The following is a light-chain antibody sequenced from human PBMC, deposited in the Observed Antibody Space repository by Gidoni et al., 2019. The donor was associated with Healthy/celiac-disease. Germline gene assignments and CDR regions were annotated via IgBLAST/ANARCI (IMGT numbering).Light chain of an antibody. CDR2: DAS. Sequence: EIVLTQSPATLSLSPGERATLSCRASQSVSSYLAWYQQKPGQAPRLLIYDASNRATGIPARFSGSGSGTDFTLTISSLEPEDFAVYYCQQRSNWPTTVXGXTKVEIK. V-gene: IGKV3-11*01. CDR1: QSVSSY. CDR3: QQRSNWPTT. J-gene: IGKJ4*01.